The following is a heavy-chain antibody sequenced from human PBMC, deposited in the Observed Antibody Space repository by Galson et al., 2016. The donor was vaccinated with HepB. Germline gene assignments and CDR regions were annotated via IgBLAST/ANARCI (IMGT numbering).Heavy chain of an antibody. J-gene: IGHJ4*02. CDR1: GFTFTDYG. V-gene: IGHV3-30*18. CDR3: AKDGASGGTGHLDC. CDR2: ISYDGSKE. Sequence: SLRLSCAASGFTFTDYGIHWVRQAPGKGLEWVAVISYDGSKEDSTDTVRGRFSVSRDNSRNKVYLQMNSLRVEETALDYCAKDGASGGTGHLDCWGQGTPVIVSA. D-gene: IGHD3-16*01.